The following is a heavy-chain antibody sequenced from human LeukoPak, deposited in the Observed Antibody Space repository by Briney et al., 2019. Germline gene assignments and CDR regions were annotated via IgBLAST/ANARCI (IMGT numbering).Heavy chain of an antibody. D-gene: IGHD3-10*01. CDR1: KFSFTSYW. J-gene: IGHJ5*02. CDR3: ARVLLGSWDWFDP. CDR2: INPDGSRT. Sequence: GGSLRLSCSASKFSFTSYWMHWVRQAPGKGLVWVSRINPDGSRTNYADSGEGRFTISRDNAKNTLYLQMNSLRAEDTAVYYCARVLLGSWDWFDPWGQGTLVTVSS. V-gene: IGHV3-74*01.